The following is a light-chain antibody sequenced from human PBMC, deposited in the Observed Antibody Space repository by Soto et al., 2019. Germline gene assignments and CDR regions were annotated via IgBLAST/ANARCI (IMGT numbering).Light chain of an antibody. CDR3: QQYNKWPQT. V-gene: IGKV3-15*01. CDR1: QSVSID. Sequence: EIGMTQSPATVPVSPGERVTLSCRASQSVSIDLAWYQQKPGQAPRLLIYGASTRATDIPATFTGSGSGTEFTLTISSLQSEDIAVYYCQQYNKWPQTFGQGTKVDIK. J-gene: IGKJ1*01. CDR2: GAS.